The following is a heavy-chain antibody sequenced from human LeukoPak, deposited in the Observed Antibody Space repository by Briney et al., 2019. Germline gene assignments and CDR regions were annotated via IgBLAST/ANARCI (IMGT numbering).Heavy chain of an antibody. Sequence: ASVKVSCKASGGTLSSYAISWVRQAPGQGLEWMGGIIPIFGTAHYAQTFQGRFTITADKSTSTAYMELSSLRSEDTAVYYCARGAYGDYDQGYWGQGTLVTVSS. CDR1: GGTLSSYA. CDR3: ARGAYGDYDQGY. D-gene: IGHD4-17*01. V-gene: IGHV1-69*06. J-gene: IGHJ4*02. CDR2: IIPIFGTA.